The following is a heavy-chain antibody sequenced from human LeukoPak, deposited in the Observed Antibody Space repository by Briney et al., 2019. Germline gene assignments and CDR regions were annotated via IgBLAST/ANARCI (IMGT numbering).Heavy chain of an antibody. V-gene: IGHV3-30-3*01. Sequence: PGGSLRLSCAASGFTFSSYAMHWVRQAPSKGLEWVALISYDKSNKYYADSVKGRFTISRDNSKNTLFVQMNSLRTEDTAVYYCARSGVQWQWLLTYDAFDIWGQGTMVTVSS. CDR1: GFTFSSYA. CDR2: ISYDKSNK. D-gene: IGHD6-19*01. CDR3: ARSGVQWQWLLTYDAFDI. J-gene: IGHJ3*02.